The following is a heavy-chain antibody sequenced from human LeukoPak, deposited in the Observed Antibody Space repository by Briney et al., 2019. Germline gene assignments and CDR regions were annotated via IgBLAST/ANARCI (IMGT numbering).Heavy chain of an antibody. CDR1: GFTFSNYW. V-gene: IGHV3-7*01. D-gene: IGHD2-15*01. CDR2: INQDGSEK. Sequence: GGSLRLSCAASGFTFSNYWMSWVRQAPGKGLEWVANINQDGSEKYYVDSVKGRFTISRDNAKNSLYLQMNSLRDEDTAVYYCARDLGYCGAISCGLGYWGQGTLVTVSS. J-gene: IGHJ4*02. CDR3: ARDLGYCGAISCGLGY.